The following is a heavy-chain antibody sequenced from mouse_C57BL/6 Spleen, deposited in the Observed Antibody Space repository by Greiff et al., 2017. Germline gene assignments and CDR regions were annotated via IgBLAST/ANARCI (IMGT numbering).Heavy chain of an antibody. CDR1: GYTFTDYN. V-gene: IGHV1-22*01. Sequence: VQLQQSGPELVKPGASVKMSCKASGYTFTDYNMHWVKQSHGKSLEWIGYINPNNGGTSYNQKFKGKATLTVNKSSSTAYMELRSLTSEDSAVYYCARYILLGNYYAMDYWGQGTSVTVSS. D-gene: IGHD1-1*01. CDR2: INPNNGGT. CDR3: ARYILLGNYYAMDY. J-gene: IGHJ4*01.